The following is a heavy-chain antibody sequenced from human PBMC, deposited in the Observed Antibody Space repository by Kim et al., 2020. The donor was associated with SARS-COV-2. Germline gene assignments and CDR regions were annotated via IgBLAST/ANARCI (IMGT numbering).Heavy chain of an antibody. CDR2: ISAYNGNT. Sequence: ASVKVSCKASGYTFTSYGISWVRQAPGQGLEWMGWISAYNGNTNYAQKLQGRVTMTTDTSTSTAYMELRSLRSDDTAVYYCARESRATTGTTLGYYYYMDVWGKGTTVTVSS. D-gene: IGHD1-1*01. J-gene: IGHJ6*03. CDR3: ARESRATTGTTLGYYYYMDV. V-gene: IGHV1-18*01. CDR1: GYTFTSYG.